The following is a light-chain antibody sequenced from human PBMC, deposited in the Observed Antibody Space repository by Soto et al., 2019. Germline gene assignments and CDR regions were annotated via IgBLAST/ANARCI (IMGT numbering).Light chain of an antibody. CDR3: CSYAGSSPYV. Sequence: LTQPASVSGSPGQSITISCTGTSSDVGSYNLVSWYQHHPGKAPKLMIYEVSKRPSGVSNRFSGSKSGNTASLTISGLQAEDEADYYCCSYAGSSPYVFGTGTKVTVL. CDR2: EVS. CDR1: SSDVGSYNL. V-gene: IGLV2-23*02. J-gene: IGLJ1*01.